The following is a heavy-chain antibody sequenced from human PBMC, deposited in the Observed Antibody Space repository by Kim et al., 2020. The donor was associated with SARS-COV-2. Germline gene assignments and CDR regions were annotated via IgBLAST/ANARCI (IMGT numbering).Heavy chain of an antibody. Sequence: SETLSLTCTVSGGSISSSSYYSGWIRQPPGKGLEWIGSIYYSGSTYYNPSLKSRVTISVDTSKNQFSLKLSSVTAADTAVYYCARQGSGWLPVGYWGQGTLVTVSS. CDR1: GGSISSSSYY. CDR3: ARQGSGWLPVGY. CDR2: IYYSGST. J-gene: IGHJ4*02. D-gene: IGHD5-12*01. V-gene: IGHV4-39*01.